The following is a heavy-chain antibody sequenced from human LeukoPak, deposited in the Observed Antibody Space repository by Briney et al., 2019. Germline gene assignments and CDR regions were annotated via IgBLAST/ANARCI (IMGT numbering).Heavy chain of an antibody. CDR2: IYYSGST. Sequence: SETLSLTCTVSGGSISSYYWSWIRQPPGKGLEWIGYIYYSGSTYYNPSLKSRVTISVDTSKNQFSLKLSSVTAADTAVYYCASYDGFPPYYFDYWGQGTLVTVSS. V-gene: IGHV4-59*12. J-gene: IGHJ4*02. D-gene: IGHD3-10*01. CDR3: ASYDGFPPYYFDY. CDR1: GGSISSYY.